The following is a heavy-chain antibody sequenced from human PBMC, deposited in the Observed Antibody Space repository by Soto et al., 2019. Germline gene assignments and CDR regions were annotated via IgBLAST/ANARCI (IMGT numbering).Heavy chain of an antibody. CDR1: GFTLSMSA. J-gene: IGHJ3*01. Sequence: GGSLRLYCASSGFTLSMSAVHWVRQAPGKGLEWVSYISDSGDRTYYADSVKGRFTISRDRSKNTVSLQMDSLRAEDTAVYYCAKDRGIIVKAGDAFDVWGQGTKVPVS. CDR3: AKDRGIIVKAGDAFDV. V-gene: IGHV3-23*01. CDR2: ISDSGDRT. D-gene: IGHD3-16*02.